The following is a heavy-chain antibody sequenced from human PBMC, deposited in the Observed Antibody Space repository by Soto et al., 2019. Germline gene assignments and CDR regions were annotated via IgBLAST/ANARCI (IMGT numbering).Heavy chain of an antibody. Sequence: GESLKISCKGSGYSFTSYWIGWVRQMPGKGLEWMGIIYPGDSDTRYSPSFQGQVTISADKSISTAYLQWSSLKASDTAMYYCARHRAYYDFWSGYYTKPYYGMDVWGQGTTVTVSS. CDR1: GYSFTSYW. J-gene: IGHJ6*02. CDR2: IYPGDSDT. V-gene: IGHV5-51*01. D-gene: IGHD3-3*01. CDR3: ARHRAYYDFWSGYYTKPYYGMDV.